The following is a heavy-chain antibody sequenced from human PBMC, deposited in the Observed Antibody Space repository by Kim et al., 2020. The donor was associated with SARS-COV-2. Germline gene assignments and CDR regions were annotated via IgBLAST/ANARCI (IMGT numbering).Heavy chain of an antibody. CDR2: IYYSGGT. CDR1: GGSISSYY. J-gene: IGHJ3*02. CDR3: ARSRGGYYDSSGYYNAFAI. V-gene: IGHV4-59*01. Sequence: SETLSLTCTVSGGSISSYYWNWIRQPPGKGLEWIGYIYYSGGTNYNPSLKSRVTISVDTSKNQFSLKLSSVTAADTAVYYCARSRGGYYDSSGYYNAFAIWGQGTLVTVSS. D-gene: IGHD3-22*01.